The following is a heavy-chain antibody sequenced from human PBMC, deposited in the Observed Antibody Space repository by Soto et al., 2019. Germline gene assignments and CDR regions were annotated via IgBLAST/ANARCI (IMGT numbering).Heavy chain of an antibody. CDR2: IWYDGSNK. J-gene: IGHJ4*02. Sequence: QVQLVESGGGVVQPGRSLRLSCAASGFTFSSYGMHWVRQAPGKGLEWVAVIWYDGSNKYYADSVKGRFTISRDNSKNTLYLQMNSLRAEDTAVYYCARDREIVGATTVDYWGQGTLVTVSS. V-gene: IGHV3-33*01. CDR3: ARDREIVGATTVDY. CDR1: GFTFSSYG. D-gene: IGHD1-26*01.